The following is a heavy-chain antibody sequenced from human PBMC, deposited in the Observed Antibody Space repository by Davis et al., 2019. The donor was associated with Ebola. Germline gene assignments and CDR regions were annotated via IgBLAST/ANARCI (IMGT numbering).Heavy chain of an antibody. V-gene: IGHV4-34*01. CDR3: ARVRYSSSSARLYYYYGMDV. Sequence: SETLSLTCAVYGGSFSGYYWSWIRQPPGKGLEWIGEINHSGSTNYNPSLKSRVTISVDTSKNQFSLKLSSVTAADTAVYYCARVRYSSSSARLYYYYGMDVWGQGTTVTVSS. CDR1: GGSFSGYY. J-gene: IGHJ6*02. CDR2: INHSGST. D-gene: IGHD6-6*01.